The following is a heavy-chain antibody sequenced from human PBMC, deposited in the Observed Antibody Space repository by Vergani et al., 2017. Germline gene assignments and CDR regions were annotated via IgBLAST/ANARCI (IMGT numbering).Heavy chain of an antibody. CDR1: GFTFSNYA. V-gene: IGHV3-23*01. CDR2: ISGGGDST. D-gene: IGHD5-24*01. J-gene: IGHJ4*02. CDR3: ARETRDTPSSLDY. Sequence: EVQLLESGGGLVQPGGSLRLSCAASGFTFSNYAMSWVRQAPGKGLEWVSTISGGGDSTSYADSVKGRFTISKDISKNTLYLQMNSLRGDDTAVYYCARETRDTPSSLDYWGQGTLVTVSS.